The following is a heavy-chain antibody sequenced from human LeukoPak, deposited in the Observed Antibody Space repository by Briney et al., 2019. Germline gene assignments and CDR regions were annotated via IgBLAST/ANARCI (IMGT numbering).Heavy chain of an antibody. CDR3: ARSWDARLNFDY. J-gene: IGHJ4*02. CDR1: GFIVSSNY. CDR2: IYSGGNT. V-gene: IGHV3-66*01. Sequence: PPGGALRLSCSGSGFIVSSNYMNRVRPGPGEGRGGVSVIYSGGNTYYADSVKGRFTISRDNSKNTVYLQMNSLRAEDTALYYCARSWDARLNFDYWGQGTLVTVSS. D-gene: IGHD1-26*01.